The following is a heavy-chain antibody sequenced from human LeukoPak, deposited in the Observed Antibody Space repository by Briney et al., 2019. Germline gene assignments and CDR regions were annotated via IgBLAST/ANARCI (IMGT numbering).Heavy chain of an antibody. CDR2: ITGSGGST. V-gene: IGHV3-23*01. CDR1: GFTFGIYA. J-gene: IGHJ4*02. CDR3: ATLPRGPTGYVGYGGEDY. D-gene: IGHD5-12*01. Sequence: GGALRLSCAASGFTFGIYAMTWVRQAPGKGLQWVSAITGSGGSTYYADSVKGRFTISSDNSKNTLYLRMNGLRAEDTAVYYCATLPRGPTGYVGYGGEDYWGQGTLVTVSS.